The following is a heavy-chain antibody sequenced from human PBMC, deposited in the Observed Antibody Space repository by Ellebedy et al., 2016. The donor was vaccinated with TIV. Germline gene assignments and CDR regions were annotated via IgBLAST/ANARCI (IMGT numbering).Heavy chain of an antibody. D-gene: IGHD3-10*01. CDR1: GDSIISTNW. CDR2: IYHSGNT. V-gene: IGHV4-4*02. J-gene: IGHJ4*02. Sequence: MPSETLSLTCAVSGDSIISTNWWSWVRQPPGKGLEWIGEIYHSGNTNYNPSLKSRVTISVDKSKNQFSLRLSSVTAADTAVYYCARVRRESLWFAESQYFFDYWGQGTLVTVSS. CDR3: ARVRRESLWFAESQYFFDY.